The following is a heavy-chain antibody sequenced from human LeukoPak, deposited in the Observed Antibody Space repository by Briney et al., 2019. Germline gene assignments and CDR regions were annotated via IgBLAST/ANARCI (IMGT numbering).Heavy chain of an antibody. Sequence: SETLSLTCNVSGYSISSGHYWAWIRQPPGKGLEWIGSISYRGDTYYNPSLKSRVTMSVDSSKSQLSLKVRSVTAADTAVYFCAGSLRDTSSTAGYDSWGQGTLVTVSS. CDR2: ISYRGDT. CDR3: AGSLRDTSSTAGYDS. J-gene: IGHJ4*02. CDR1: GYSISSGHY. V-gene: IGHV4-38-2*02. D-gene: IGHD2-2*01.